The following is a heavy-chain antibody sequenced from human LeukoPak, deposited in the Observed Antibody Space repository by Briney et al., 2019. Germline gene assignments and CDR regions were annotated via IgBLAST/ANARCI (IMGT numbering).Heavy chain of an antibody. D-gene: IGHD4-17*01. CDR2: ISYDGSNK. Sequence: GGSLRLSCAASGFTFSSYAMHWVRQAPGKGLEWVAVISYDGSNKYYADSVKGRFAISRDNSKNTLYLQMNSLRAEDTAVYYCARVGYGGNSAYWGQGTLVTVSS. CDR1: GFTFSSYA. V-gene: IGHV3-30*09. J-gene: IGHJ4*02. CDR3: ARVGYGGNSAY.